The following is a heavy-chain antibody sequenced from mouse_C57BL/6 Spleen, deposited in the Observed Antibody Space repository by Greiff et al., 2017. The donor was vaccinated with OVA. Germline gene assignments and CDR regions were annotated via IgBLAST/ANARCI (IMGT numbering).Heavy chain of an antibody. V-gene: IGHV1-53*01. CDR2: INPSNGGT. CDR3: ASSGEYYYGSIGFDY. D-gene: IGHD1-1*01. CDR1: GYTFTSYW. Sequence: QVQLQQPGTELVKPGASVKLSCKASGYTFTSYWMHWVKQRPGQGLEWIGHINPSNGGTNYNEKFKSKATLTVAKTSSTANMQLSRLTYENSAVYYCASSGEYYYGSIGFDYWGQGTTLTVSS. J-gene: IGHJ2*01.